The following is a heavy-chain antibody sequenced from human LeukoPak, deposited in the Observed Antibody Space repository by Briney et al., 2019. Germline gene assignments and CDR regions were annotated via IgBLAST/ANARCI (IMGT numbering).Heavy chain of an antibody. J-gene: IGHJ4*02. Sequence: ASVKVSCRASGYTFTGYCMHWVRQAPGQGLEWMGWINPNSGGTNYAQKFQGRVTMTRDTSISTAYMELSRLRSDDTAVYYCARGGIQLWLYYFDYWGQGTLVTVSS. CDR1: GYTFTGYC. D-gene: IGHD5-18*01. V-gene: IGHV1-2*02. CDR3: ARGGIQLWLYYFDY. CDR2: INPNSGGT.